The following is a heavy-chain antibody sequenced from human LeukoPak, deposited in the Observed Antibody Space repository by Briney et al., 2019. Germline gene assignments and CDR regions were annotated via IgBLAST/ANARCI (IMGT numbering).Heavy chain of an antibody. CDR1: GFTFSSYS. Sequence: GGSLRLSCAASGFTFSSYSMNWVRQAPGKGLEWVSSISSSSSYIYYADSVKGRFTISRDNAKNSLYLQMNSLRAEDTAVYYCARAVRLRFLEWFHWYFDLWGRGTLVTVSS. J-gene: IGHJ2*01. CDR3: ARAVRLRFLEWFHWYFDL. CDR2: ISSSSSYI. V-gene: IGHV3-21*01. D-gene: IGHD3-3*01.